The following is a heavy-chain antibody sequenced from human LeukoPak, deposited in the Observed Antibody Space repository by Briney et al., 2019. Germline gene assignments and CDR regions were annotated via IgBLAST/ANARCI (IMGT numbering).Heavy chain of an antibody. CDR1: GFIFSSYV. J-gene: IGHJ4*02. Sequence: GGSLRHSLAASGFIFSSYVMSGVRQARGKGLEWVSSISGGGGSKYYADSVKGRSTISRHNSKNALYLQMNSLRAEDTAVYYCAKVSIVATIFYFDYWGQGTLVTVSS. D-gene: IGHD5-12*01. V-gene: IGHV3-23*01. CDR2: ISGGGGSK. CDR3: AKVSIVATIFYFDY.